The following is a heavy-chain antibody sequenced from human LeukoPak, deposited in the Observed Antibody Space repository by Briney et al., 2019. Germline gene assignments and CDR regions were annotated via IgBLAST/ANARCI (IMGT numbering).Heavy chain of an antibody. CDR2: ISYDGSNK. D-gene: IGHD1-26*01. CDR3: ARRRGSYYFDY. Sequence: PGGSLRLSCAASGFTFSSYAMHWVRQAPGKGLEWVAVISYDGSNKYYADSVKGRFTISRDNSKNTLYLQMNSLRAEGTAVYYCARRRGSYYFDYWGQGTLVTVSS. V-gene: IGHV3-30*04. J-gene: IGHJ4*02. CDR1: GFTFSSYA.